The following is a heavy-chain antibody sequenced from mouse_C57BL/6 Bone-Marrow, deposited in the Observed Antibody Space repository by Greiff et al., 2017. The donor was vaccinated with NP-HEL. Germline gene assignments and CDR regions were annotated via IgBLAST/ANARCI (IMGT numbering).Heavy chain of an antibody. V-gene: IGHV14-4*01. CDR3: TTEGLGHFDY. Sequence: EVKLMESGAELVRPGASVKLSCTASGFNIKDDYMHWVKQRPEQGLEWIGWIDPENGDTEYASKFQGKATITADTSSNTAYLQLSSLTSEDTAVYYCTTEGLGHFDYWGQGTTLTVSS. J-gene: IGHJ2*01. CDR1: GFNIKDDY. CDR2: IDPENGDT. D-gene: IGHD4-1*01.